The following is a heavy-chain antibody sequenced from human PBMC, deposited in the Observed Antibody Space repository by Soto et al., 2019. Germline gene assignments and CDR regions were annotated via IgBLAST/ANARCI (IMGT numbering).Heavy chain of an antibody. Sequence: PGGSLRLSCAASGFTFSSCAISWVRQAPGKGLEWVSAISGSGGSTYYADSVKGRFTISRDNSKNTLYLQMNSLRAEDTAVYYCAFRYSSSSMYYYYYGMDVWGQGTTVTVSS. CDR1: GFTFSSCA. J-gene: IGHJ6*02. CDR3: AFRYSSSSMYYYYYGMDV. D-gene: IGHD6-6*01. V-gene: IGHV3-23*01. CDR2: ISGSGGST.